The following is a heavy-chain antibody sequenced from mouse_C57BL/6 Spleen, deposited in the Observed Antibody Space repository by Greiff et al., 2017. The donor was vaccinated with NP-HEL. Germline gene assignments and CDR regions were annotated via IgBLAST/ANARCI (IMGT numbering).Heavy chain of an antibody. CDR2: ISYDGSN. V-gene: IGHV3-6*01. CDR1: GYSITSGYY. J-gene: IGHJ3*01. Sequence: ESGPGLVKPSQSLSLTCSVTGYSITSGYYWNWIRQFPGNKLEWMGYISYDGSNNYNPSLKNRISITRETSKNQFFLKLNSVTTEDTATYYCASYYYGSPAWFAYWGQGTLVTVSA. D-gene: IGHD1-1*01. CDR3: ASYYYGSPAWFAY.